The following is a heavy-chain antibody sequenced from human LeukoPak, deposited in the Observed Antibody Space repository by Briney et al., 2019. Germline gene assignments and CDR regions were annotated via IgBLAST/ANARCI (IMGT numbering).Heavy chain of an antibody. J-gene: IGHJ3*02. CDR3: ARAAYYYDSSGYYFYAFDI. Sequence: PSETLSLTCAVYGGSFSGYYWSWIRQPPGKGLEWIGEINHSGSTNYNPSLKSRVTISVDTSKNQFSLKLSSVTAADTAVYYCARAAYYYDSSGYYFYAFDIWGQGTMVTVSS. CDR1: GGSFSGYY. D-gene: IGHD3-22*01. V-gene: IGHV4-34*01. CDR2: INHSGST.